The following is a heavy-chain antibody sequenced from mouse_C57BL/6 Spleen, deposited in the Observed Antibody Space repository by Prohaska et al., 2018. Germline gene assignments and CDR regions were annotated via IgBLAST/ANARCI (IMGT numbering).Heavy chain of an antibody. CDR3: ARPDSSGYVHFAY. Sequence: CKASGYSFTGYYMNWVKQSPEKSLEWIGEINPSTGGTTYNQKFKAKATLTVDKSSSTAYMQLSSLTSEDSAVYYCARPDSSGYVHFAYWGQGTLVTVSA. J-gene: IGHJ3*01. CDR1: GYSFTGYY. CDR2: INPSTGGT. V-gene: IGHV1-42*01. D-gene: IGHD3-2*02.